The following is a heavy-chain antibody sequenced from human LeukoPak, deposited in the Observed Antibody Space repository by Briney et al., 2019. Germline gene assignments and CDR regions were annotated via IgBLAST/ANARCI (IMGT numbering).Heavy chain of an antibody. Sequence: GGSLRLSRAASGFTFSSYAMSWVRQAPGKGLEWVSAISGSGGSTYYADSVKGRFTISRDNSKNTLYLQMNSLRAEDTAVYYCAKTGSNRRNYYYYYMDVWGKGTTVTVSS. J-gene: IGHJ6*03. D-gene: IGHD4-11*01. CDR3: AKTGSNRRNYYYYYMDV. CDR2: ISGSGGST. V-gene: IGHV3-23*01. CDR1: GFTFSSYA.